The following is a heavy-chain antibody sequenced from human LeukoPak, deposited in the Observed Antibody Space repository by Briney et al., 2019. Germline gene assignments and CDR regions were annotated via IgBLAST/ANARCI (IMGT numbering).Heavy chain of an antibody. CDR2: IKQDGSEK. CDR1: GFTFSSYW. J-gene: IGHJ2*01. Sequence: GGSLRLSCAASGFTFSSYWMSWVRQAPGKGLEWVANIKQDGSEKYYVDSVKGRFTISRDNAKNSLYLQMNSLRAEDTAVYYCARDGIAGPHWYFDLWGRGTLVTVSS. D-gene: IGHD6-13*01. V-gene: IGHV3-7*01. CDR3: ARDGIAGPHWYFDL.